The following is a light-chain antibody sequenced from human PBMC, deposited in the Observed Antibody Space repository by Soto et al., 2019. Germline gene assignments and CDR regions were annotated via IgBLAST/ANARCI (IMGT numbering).Light chain of an antibody. J-gene: IGLJ2*01. CDR2: EAS. CDR1: SGDIGSYNL. CDR3: SSYAGIGTFVV. Sequence: QSVLTQPASVSGSPGQSITISCTGTSGDIGSYNLVSWYQQHPGKAPKLMIYEASKRPSGVSTRFSGSKSGNTASLTISGLQAEDEADYYCSSYAGIGTFVVFGGRTKLTVL. V-gene: IGLV2-23*02.